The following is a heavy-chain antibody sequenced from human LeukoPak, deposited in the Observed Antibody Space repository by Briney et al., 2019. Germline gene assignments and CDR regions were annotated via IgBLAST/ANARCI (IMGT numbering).Heavy chain of an antibody. Sequence: SETLSLTCTVSDDSITMYYWTWIRQPPGKGLEWIGYIYYSGSTNYNPSLKSRVTISVDTSKNQFSLKLSSVTAADTAVYYCARDCGGDCYDTNDAFDIWGQGTMVTVSS. CDR2: IYYSGST. D-gene: IGHD2-21*02. CDR1: DDSITMYY. CDR3: ARDCGGDCYDTNDAFDI. J-gene: IGHJ3*02. V-gene: IGHV4-59*01.